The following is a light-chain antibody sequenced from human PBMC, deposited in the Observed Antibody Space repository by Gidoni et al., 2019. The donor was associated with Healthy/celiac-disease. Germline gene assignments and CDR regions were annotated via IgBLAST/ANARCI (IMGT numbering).Light chain of an antibody. CDR3: QAWDSSSVV. V-gene: IGLV3-1*01. CDR2: QDS. J-gene: IGLJ2*01. Sequence: SYELTQPPSVSVSPGQTASITCSGDKLGDKYACLYQQKPGQSPVLAIYQDSKRPSGTPGRFSGSNSGNKATLTISGTQAMDEADYYCQAWDSSSVVFGGGTKLTVL. CDR1: KLGDKY.